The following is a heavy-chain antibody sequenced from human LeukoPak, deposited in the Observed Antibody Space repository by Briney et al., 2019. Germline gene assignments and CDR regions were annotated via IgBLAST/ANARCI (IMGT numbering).Heavy chain of an antibody. CDR1: GGSISTYY. J-gene: IGHJ5*02. CDR2: IYYSGST. CDR3: ARTQLWSENWFGP. D-gene: IGHD5-18*01. V-gene: IGHV4-59*08. Sequence: PSETLSLTCTVSGGSISTYYWSWIRQPPGKGLEWIGYIYYSGSTNYNPSLKSRVTISVDTSKNQFSPNLSSVTAADTAVHYCARTQLWSENWFGPWGQGTLVTVSS.